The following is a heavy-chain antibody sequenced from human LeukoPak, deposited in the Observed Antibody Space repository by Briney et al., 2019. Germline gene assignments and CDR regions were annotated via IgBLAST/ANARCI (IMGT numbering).Heavy chain of an antibody. CDR3: ARDEVYGEQYYFDY. Sequence: GGSLRLSCAASGFTFSTYAMSWVRQAPGKGLEWVSDISASGGSTYYADSVKGRFTISRDNAKNSLYLQMNSLRAEDTAVYYCARDEVYGEQYYFDYWGQGTLVTVSS. CDR2: ISASGGST. D-gene: IGHD4/OR15-4a*01. V-gene: IGHV3-23*01. CDR1: GFTFSTYA. J-gene: IGHJ4*02.